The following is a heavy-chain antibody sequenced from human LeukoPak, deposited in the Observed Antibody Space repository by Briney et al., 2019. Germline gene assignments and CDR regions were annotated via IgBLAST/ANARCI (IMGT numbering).Heavy chain of an antibody. J-gene: IGHJ4*02. D-gene: IGHD6-19*01. CDR2: VKSKTDGGTT. CDR3: AVAVAGYSFDY. CDR1: GFTFSNTW. Sequence: PGGSLRLSCAASGFTFSNTWMNWVRQAPGKGLEWVGHVKSKTDGGTTDYAAPVKGRFTISRDDSKNTLYLQMNSLKTEDTAVYYCAVAVAGYSFDYWGQGTLVTVSS. V-gene: IGHV3-15*01.